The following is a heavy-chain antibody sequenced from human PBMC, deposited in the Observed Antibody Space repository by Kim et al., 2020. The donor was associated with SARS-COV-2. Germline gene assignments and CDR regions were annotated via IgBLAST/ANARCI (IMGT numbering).Heavy chain of an antibody. CDR3: ARGHRGSGSNYYYMDV. V-gene: IGHV3-21*01. J-gene: IGHJ6*03. D-gene: IGHD3-10*01. CDR1: GFTFSSYS. CDR2: ISSSSSYI. Sequence: GGSLRLSCAASGFTFSSYSMNWVRQAPGKGLEWVSSISSSSSYIYYADSVKGRFTISSDNAKHSLDLQMNILRAEDSGVYYCARGHRGSGSNYYYMDVWGKGTTVTVSS.